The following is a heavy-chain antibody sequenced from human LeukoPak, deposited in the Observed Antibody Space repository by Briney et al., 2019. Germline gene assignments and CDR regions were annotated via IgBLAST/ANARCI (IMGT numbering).Heavy chain of an antibody. D-gene: IGHD1-26*01. V-gene: IGHV3-30*02. CDR2: IRYDGSNK. J-gene: IGHJ4*02. CDR3: AKDHYSGSYFDDY. CDR1: GFTFSSYG. Sequence: GGSLRLSCAASGFTFSSYGMHWVRQAPGKGLEWVAFIRYDGSNKYYADSVKGRSTISRDNSKNTLYLQMNSLRAEDTAVYYCAKDHYSGSYFDDYWGQGTLVTVSS.